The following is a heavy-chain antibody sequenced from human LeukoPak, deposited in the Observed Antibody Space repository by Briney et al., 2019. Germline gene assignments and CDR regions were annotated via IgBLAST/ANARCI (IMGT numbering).Heavy chain of an antibody. V-gene: IGHV4-30-4*01. Sequence: SETLSLTCTVSGGSISSGDYYWSWIRQPPGKGLEWIGYIYYSGSTYYNPSLKSRVTISVDRSKNQFSLKLSSVTAADTAVYYCSREIATAGNWFDPWGQGTLVTVSS. CDR1: GGSISSGDYY. J-gene: IGHJ5*02. CDR3: SREIATAGNWFDP. CDR2: IYYSGST. D-gene: IGHD6-13*01.